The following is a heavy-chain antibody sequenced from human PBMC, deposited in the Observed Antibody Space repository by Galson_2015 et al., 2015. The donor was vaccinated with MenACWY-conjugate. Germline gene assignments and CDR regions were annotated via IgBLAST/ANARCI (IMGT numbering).Heavy chain of an antibody. CDR2: INPEGSWG. Sequence: SLRLSCAASGFTFSNSWMNWFRQAPGSGLEWVANINPEGSWGTYVDSVKGRFTISRDNAENSVYLEMNSLRPEDTAVFYCAAWTADDNYWGQGTLVTVSS. D-gene: IGHD3/OR15-3a*01. CDR1: GFTFSNSW. CDR3: AAWTADDNY. J-gene: IGHJ4*02. V-gene: IGHV3-7*01.